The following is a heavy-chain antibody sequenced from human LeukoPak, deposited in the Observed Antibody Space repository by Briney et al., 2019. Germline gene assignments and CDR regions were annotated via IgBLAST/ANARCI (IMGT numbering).Heavy chain of an antibody. CDR3: ARRDSSGSINWFDP. CDR2: IYHSGGT. CDR1: GGSISSGGYT. J-gene: IGHJ5*02. Sequence: SETLSLTCAVSGGSISSGGYTWSWIRQPPGKGLEWIGYIYHSGGTYYNPSLKSRVTISVDRSKNQFSLKLSSVTAADTAVYYCARRDSSGSINWFDPWGQGTLVTVSS. V-gene: IGHV4-30-2*01. D-gene: IGHD3-22*01.